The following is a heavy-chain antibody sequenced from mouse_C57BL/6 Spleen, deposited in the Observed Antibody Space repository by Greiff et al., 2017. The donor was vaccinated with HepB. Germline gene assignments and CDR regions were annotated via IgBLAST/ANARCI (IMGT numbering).Heavy chain of an antibody. D-gene: IGHD4-1*01. CDR2: INPNNGGT. CDR1: GYTFTDYN. Sequence: EVQLQQSGPELVKPGASVKMSCKASGYTFTDYNMHWVKQSHGKSLEWIGYINPNNGGTSYNQKFKGKATLTVNKSSSTAYMELRSLTSEDSAVYDCARGGANWDVWFAYWGQGTLVTVSA. J-gene: IGHJ3*01. CDR3: ARGGANWDVWFAY. V-gene: IGHV1-22*01.